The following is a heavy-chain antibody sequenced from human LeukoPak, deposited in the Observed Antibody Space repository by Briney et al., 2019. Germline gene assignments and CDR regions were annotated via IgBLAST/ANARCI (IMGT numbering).Heavy chain of an antibody. CDR1: GFTFSSSA. CDR2: IGGIDENT. D-gene: IGHD3-3*01. CDR3: AKLSAWYVDH. V-gene: IGHV3-23*01. J-gene: IGHJ4*02. Sequence: HPGGSLRLSCAASGFTFSSSAMSWVRQAPRKGLEWVSAIGGIDENTYYADSVEGRFTISRDKSKNTLYLQLNSLRAEDTAIYYCAKLSAWYVDHWGQGTLVAVSS.